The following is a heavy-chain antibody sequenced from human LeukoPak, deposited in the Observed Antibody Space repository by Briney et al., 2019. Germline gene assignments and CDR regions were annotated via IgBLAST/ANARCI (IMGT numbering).Heavy chain of an antibody. CDR3: ARRKLLTGYSLDY. V-gene: IGHV4-34*01. CDR1: GGSFSGYY. CDR2: INHSGST. J-gene: IGHJ4*02. D-gene: IGHD3-9*01. Sequence: SETLSLTCAVYGGSFSGYYWSWIRQPPGKGLEWIGEINHSGSTNYNPSLKSRVTISVDTSKNQFSLKLSSVTAADTAVYYCARRKLLTGYSLDYWGQGTLVTVSS.